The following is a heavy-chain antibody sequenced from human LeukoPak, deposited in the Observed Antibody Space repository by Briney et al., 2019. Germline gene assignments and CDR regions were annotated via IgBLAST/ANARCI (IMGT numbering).Heavy chain of an antibody. J-gene: IGHJ4*02. CDR2: IKQDGSEK. D-gene: IGHD3-10*01. V-gene: IGHV3-7*01. CDR3: ARDLPINMVRGVIKGYFDN. CDR1: GFTFSSYW. Sequence: GGSLRLSCVVSGFTFSSYWMSWVRQAPGKGLEWVANIKQDGSEKYYVDSVKGRFTISRDNAKNSLYLQMNSLRAEDTAVYYCARDLPINMVRGVIKGYFDNWGQGTLVTVSS.